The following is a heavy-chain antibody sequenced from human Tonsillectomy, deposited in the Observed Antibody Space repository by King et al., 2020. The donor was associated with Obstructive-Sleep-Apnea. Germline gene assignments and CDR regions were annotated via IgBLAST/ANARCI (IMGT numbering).Heavy chain of an antibody. J-gene: IGHJ3*01. CDR3: ARDGPDGDDDAFDV. Sequence: MQLQESGPGLLKPSQTLSLTCPVSGGSISSGDYYWSWIRQPPGKGLEWIGYIHYSGSTYNNPSRKTRTSMSVDTSKNQFSLKLRSVTTSDTSVYYCARDGPDGDDDAFDVWGQGTMVTVSS. V-gene: IGHV4-30-4*01. CDR2: IHYSGST. D-gene: IGHD4-17*01. CDR1: GGSISSGDYY.